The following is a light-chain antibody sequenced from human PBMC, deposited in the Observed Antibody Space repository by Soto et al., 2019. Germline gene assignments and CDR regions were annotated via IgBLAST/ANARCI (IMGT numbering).Light chain of an antibody. Sequence: EIVMTQSPATLSVSPGERATLSCRASQSVSGNLAWYQQKPGQAPRLLIYGASTRATGIPARFSGSGSATEFTLTISSLQSEDCAVYYCQQYNNWPPVTFGGGTKVEIK. V-gene: IGKV3-15*01. CDR2: GAS. J-gene: IGKJ4*01. CDR3: QQYNNWPPVT. CDR1: QSVSGN.